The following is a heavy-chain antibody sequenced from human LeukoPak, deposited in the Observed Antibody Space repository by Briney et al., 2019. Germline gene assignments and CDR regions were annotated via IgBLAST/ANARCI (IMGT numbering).Heavy chain of an antibody. V-gene: IGHV4-59*01. D-gene: IGHD5-18*01. CDR2: IYYSGST. CDR1: GGSISSYY. Sequence: SETLSLTCTVSGGSISSYYWSWIRQPPGKGLEWIGYIYYSGSTNYNPSLKSRVTISVDTSKNQFSLKLSSVTAADTAVYYCARGQLDSYGYIGYWGQGTLVTVSS. J-gene: IGHJ4*02. CDR3: ARGQLDSYGYIGY.